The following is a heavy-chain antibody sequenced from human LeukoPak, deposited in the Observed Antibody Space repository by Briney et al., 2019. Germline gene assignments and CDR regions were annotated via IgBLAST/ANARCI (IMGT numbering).Heavy chain of an antibody. CDR3: AKDITPEMATIRAGLDY. V-gene: IGHV3-9*01. Sequence: GGSLRLSCAASGFTFDDYAMHWVRQAAGKGLEWFSGISWNSGSIGYADSVKGRFTISRDNAKNSLYLQMNSLRAEDTALYYCAKDITPEMATIRAGLDYWGQGTLVTVSS. J-gene: IGHJ4*02. CDR1: GFTFDDYA. CDR2: ISWNSGSI. D-gene: IGHD5-24*01.